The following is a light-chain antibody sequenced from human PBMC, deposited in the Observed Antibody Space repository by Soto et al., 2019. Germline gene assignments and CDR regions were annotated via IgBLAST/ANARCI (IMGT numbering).Light chain of an antibody. V-gene: IGLV2-14*01. J-gene: IGLJ3*02. Sequence: QSALTQPASVSGSPGQSITISCTGNISDVGGYNYVSWYQQHPGKAPQLMIYGVTNRPSGVSSRFSGSKSGNTASLTISGLQAEDEAEYYCSSFASISTLVFGGGTKLTVL. CDR3: SSFASISTLV. CDR1: ISDVGGYNY. CDR2: GVT.